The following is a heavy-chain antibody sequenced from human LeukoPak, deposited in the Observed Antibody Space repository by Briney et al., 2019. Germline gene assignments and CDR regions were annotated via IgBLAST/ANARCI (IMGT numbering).Heavy chain of an antibody. J-gene: IGHJ2*01. V-gene: IGHV3-30-3*01. CDR2: ISYDGSNK. CDR3: AKDIRTRWYFDL. Sequence: GGSLRLSCAASGFTFSSYAMHWVRQAPGKGLEWVAVISYDGSNKYYADSVKGRFTISRDNSKNTLYLQMNSLRAEDTAVYYCAKDIRTRWYFDLWGRGTLVTVSS. D-gene: IGHD1-14*01. CDR1: GFTFSSYA.